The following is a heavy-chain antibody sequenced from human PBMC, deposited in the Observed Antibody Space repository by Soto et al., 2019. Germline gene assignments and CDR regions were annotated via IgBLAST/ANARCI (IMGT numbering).Heavy chain of an antibody. Sequence: ASVKVSCKASGYSFTTYGITWVRQAPGQGLEWMGWISVYDGNTDYAQRLQGRVTMTADTSTSTAYMELRSLTSDDTAIYYCARGMRHLPHYYFDYWGQGTLVTVSS. V-gene: IGHV1-18*01. CDR1: GYSFTTYG. J-gene: IGHJ4*02. D-gene: IGHD2-8*01. CDR3: ARGMRHLPHYYFDY. CDR2: ISVYDGNT.